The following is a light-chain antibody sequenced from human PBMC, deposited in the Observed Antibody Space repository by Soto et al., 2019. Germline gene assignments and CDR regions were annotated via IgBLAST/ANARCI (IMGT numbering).Light chain of an antibody. Sequence: QSALTQSASVSGSPGQSITLSCTGTSCDIGACYYVSWYQQHPGKAPKLMIYEVSNRTSGVSNRFSGSKSGNTASLTISGVKDEDAADYYCSSYTGSSTPYVFGTGTKFTVL. V-gene: IGLV2-14*01. CDR2: EVS. CDR3: SSYTGSSTPYV. J-gene: IGLJ1*01. CDR1: SCDIGACYY.